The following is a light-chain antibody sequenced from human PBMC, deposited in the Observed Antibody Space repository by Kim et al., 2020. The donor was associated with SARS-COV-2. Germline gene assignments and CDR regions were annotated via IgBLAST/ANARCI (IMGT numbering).Light chain of an antibody. CDR1: TGAVTRGYS. V-gene: IGLV7-43*01. CDR2: STS. CDR3: LLSYGGAQV. J-gene: IGLJ3*02. Sequence: QAVVTQEPSLTVSPGGTVTLTCASSTGAVTRGYSPNWFQQKPGQAPGALIYSTSKTHSWTPARFSASLLGGKASLTLSGVQPEDEAEYYCLLSYGGAQVFGGGTKLTVL.